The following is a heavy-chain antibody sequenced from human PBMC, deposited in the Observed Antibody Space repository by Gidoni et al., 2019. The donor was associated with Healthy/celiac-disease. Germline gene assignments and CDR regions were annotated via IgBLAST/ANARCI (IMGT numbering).Heavy chain of an antibody. J-gene: IGHJ5*02. CDR2: VDPEDGET. Sequence: EVQLVQSGAEVKKPGATVKISCKVSGYTFTDYSMHWVQQAPGKGLEWMGLVDPEDGETIYAEKSQGRVTITADTSTDTAYMELSSLRSEDTAVYYCATSLKGYSGSYWGKNWFDPWGQGTLVTVSS. CDR1: GYTFTDYS. V-gene: IGHV1-69-2*01. D-gene: IGHD1-26*01. CDR3: ATSLKGYSGSYWGKNWFDP.